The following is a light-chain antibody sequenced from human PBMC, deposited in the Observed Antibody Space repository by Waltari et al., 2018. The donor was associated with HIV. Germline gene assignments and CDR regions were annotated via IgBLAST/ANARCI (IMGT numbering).Light chain of an antibody. Sequence: QSALTQPASVSGSPGQSITISCTGTSSDVGGYSFVSWYQQHPGRAPKLMIYDVSNRPSGVSNRFSGSKSGNTASLTISGLQAEDEATYYCSSYTSSTTLVFGGGTRVTVL. CDR3: SSYTSSTTLV. V-gene: IGLV2-14*03. CDR1: SSDVGGYSF. CDR2: DVS. J-gene: IGLJ2*01.